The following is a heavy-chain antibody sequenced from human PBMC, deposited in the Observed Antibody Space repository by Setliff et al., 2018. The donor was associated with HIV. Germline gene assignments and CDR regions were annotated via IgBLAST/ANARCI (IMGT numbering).Heavy chain of an antibody. D-gene: IGHD3-22*01. CDR3: ARHGHFYDSSSSDAFDI. Sequence: PSETLSLTCNVSGGSISTYYWSWIRQPPGKGLEWLGYVSYSGSTNFNPSLESRLAMSVDMSKNHFSLKLRSVTAADTAVYYCARHGHFYDSSSSDAFDIWGHGTTVTVSS. CDR2: VSYSGST. CDR1: GGSISTYY. V-gene: IGHV4-59*08. J-gene: IGHJ3*02.